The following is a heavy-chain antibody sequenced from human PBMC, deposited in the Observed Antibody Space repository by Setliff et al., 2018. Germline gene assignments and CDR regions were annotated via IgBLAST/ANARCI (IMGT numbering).Heavy chain of an antibody. CDR1: GYTFTGYY. V-gene: IGHV1-2*06. J-gene: IGHJ4*02. Sequence: ASVKVSCKASGYTFTGYYMHWVRQAPGQGLEWMGRINPNSGGTNYAQKFQGRVTMTRDTSISTAYMELSRLRSDDTAVYYCARLGSGGSLTVDYWGQGTLVTVSS. D-gene: IGHD2-15*01. CDR2: INPNSGGT. CDR3: ARLGSGGSLTVDY.